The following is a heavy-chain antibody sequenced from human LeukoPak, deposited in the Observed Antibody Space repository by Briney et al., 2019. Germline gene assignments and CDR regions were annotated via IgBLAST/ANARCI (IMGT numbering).Heavy chain of an antibody. CDR3: ARSRSDVGMAEAFDI. J-gene: IGHJ3*02. V-gene: IGHV1-8*03. CDR2: MNPNSGNT. D-gene: IGHD5-24*01. Sequence: ASVKVSCKASGYTFTSYDINWVRQATGQGLEWMGWMNPNSGNTGYAQKFQGRVTITRNTSISTAYMELSSLRSEDTAVYYCARSRSDVGMAEAFDIWGQGTMVTVSS. CDR1: GYTFTSYD.